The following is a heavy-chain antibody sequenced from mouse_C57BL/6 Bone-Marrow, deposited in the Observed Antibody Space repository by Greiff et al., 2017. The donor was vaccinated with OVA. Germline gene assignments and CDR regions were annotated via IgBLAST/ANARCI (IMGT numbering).Heavy chain of an antibody. J-gene: IGHJ2*01. Sequence: QVQLQQSGAELVKPGASVKLSCKASGYTFTSYWMHWVKQRPGQGLEWIGMIHPNSGSTNYNEKFKSKATLTVDKSSSTAYMQLSSLTSEDSAVYYCARETVVAFYFDNWGQGTTLTVSS. CDR2: IHPNSGST. V-gene: IGHV1-64*01. CDR1: GYTFTSYW. CDR3: ARETVVAFYFDN. D-gene: IGHD1-1*01.